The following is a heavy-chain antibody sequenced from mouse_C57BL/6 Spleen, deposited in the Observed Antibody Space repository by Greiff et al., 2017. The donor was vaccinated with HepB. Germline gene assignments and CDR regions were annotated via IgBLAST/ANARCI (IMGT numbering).Heavy chain of an antibody. V-gene: IGHV2-6-1*01. CDR3: ARHPYYYGSSYWYFDV. CDR1: GFSLTSYG. CDR2: IWSDGST. D-gene: IGHD1-1*01. Sequence: QVQLKESGPGLVAPSQSLSITCTVSGFSLTSYGVHWVRQPPGKGLEWLVVIWSDGSTTYNSALKSRLSISKDNSKSQVFLKMNSLQTDDTAMYYCARHPYYYGSSYWYFDVWGTGTTVTVSS. J-gene: IGHJ1*03.